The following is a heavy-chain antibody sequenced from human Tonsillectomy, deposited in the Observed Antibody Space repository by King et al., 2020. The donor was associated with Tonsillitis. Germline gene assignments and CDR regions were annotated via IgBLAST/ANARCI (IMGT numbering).Heavy chain of an antibody. J-gene: IGHJ5*02. CDR2: IYYSGST. V-gene: IGHV4-59*01. CDR1: GGSISSYY. CDR3: AGLICTSCYMIWFDP. Sequence: VQLQESGPGLVKPSETLSLTCTVSGGSISSYYWSWIRQPPGKGLEWIGYIYYSGSTNYNPSLKSRVTISVDTSKNQFSLKLSSVTAADTAVYYCAGLICTSCYMIWFDPWGQETPVTVSS. D-gene: IGHD2-2*01.